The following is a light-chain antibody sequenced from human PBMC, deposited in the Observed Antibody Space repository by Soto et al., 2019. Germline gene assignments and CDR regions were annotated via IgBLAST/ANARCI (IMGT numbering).Light chain of an antibody. V-gene: IGKV3-20*01. CDR1: QSVSSSY. J-gene: IGKJ1*01. CDR2: GAS. Sequence: EIVLTQSPGTLSLSPGERATLSCRPSQSVSSSYLAWYQQKPGQAPRLLIYGASSRATGIPDRFSVSGSGTDLSLLISRLEPEDFAAYYCQQYGSSSWTFVQGTKV. CDR3: QQYGSSSWT.